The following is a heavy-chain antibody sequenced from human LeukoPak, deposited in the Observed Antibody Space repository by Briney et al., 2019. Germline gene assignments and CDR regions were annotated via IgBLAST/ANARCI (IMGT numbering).Heavy chain of an antibody. CDR2: IIPILGIA. D-gene: IGHD6-13*01. V-gene: IGHV1-69*04. CDR3: ARDGVRIADAFDV. J-gene: IGHJ3*01. Sequence: SVKVSCKASGGTFSSYAISWVRQAPGQGLEWMGRIIPILGIANYAQKFQGRVTITADKSTSTAYMELSSLRSEDTAVYYCARDGVRIADAFDVWGQGTMVTVSS. CDR1: GGTFSSYA.